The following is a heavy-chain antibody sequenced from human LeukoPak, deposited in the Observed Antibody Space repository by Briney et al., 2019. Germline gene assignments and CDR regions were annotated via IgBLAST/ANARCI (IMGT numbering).Heavy chain of an antibody. J-gene: IGHJ6*02. CDR3: AGVRLGNTGLSEYFEH. CDR2: ISQSART. D-gene: IGHD3-16*01. V-gene: IGHV4-4*02. Sequence: SESLSLTCGVTGGSITNNWWTWVRQPPGKGLEWIGEISQSARTNYNPSLKSRVTMSIDKSRNQFSLRMTSVTAADTAVYYCAGVRLGNTGLSEYFEHWGQGTTVTVSS. CDR1: GGSITNNW.